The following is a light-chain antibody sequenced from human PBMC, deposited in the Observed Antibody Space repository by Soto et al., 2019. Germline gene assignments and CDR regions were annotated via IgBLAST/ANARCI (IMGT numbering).Light chain of an antibody. CDR1: RPKHGAGFD. CDR3: QSYDKSLSGWV. V-gene: IGLV1-40*01. Sequence: QSVLTQPPSVSGAQGRTFPLPCPGRRPKHGAGFDVHWYMQLPGTAPKLTIYATNNRPSGVPDRFAGSKSGTSASLVITGLQAEDEADYYCQSYDKSLSGWVFGGGTQLTVL. CDR2: ATN. J-gene: IGLJ7*01.